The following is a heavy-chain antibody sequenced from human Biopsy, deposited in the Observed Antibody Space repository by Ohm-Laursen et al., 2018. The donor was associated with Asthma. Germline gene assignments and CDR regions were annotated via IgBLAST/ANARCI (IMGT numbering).Heavy chain of an antibody. V-gene: IGHV1-24*01. CDR3: ASDFPKDYVRYNFQF. CDR2: HDHEEGGT. CDR1: GYSLTDLS. Sequence: VASVKVSCKIFGYSLTDLSMHWVRQAPGRGLEWMGGHDHEEGGTVNARRFQGRVTMTEDTSTDTAYMELSSLSSDDTAVYYCASDFPKDYVRYNFQFWGQGTLVTVSS. J-gene: IGHJ4*02. D-gene: IGHD4-17*01.